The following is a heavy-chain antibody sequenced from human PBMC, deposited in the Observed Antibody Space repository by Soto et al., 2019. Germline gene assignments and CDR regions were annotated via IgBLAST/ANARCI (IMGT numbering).Heavy chain of an antibody. CDR3: ARDLRRPRYSSSWYFDY. J-gene: IGHJ4*02. D-gene: IGHD6-13*01. CDR1: GFTFSSYG. CDR2: IWYDGSNK. Sequence: GGSLRLSCAASGFTFSSYGMHWVRQAPGKGLEWVAVIWYDGSNKYYADSVKGRFTISRDNSKNTLYLQMNSLRAEDTAVYYCARDLRRPRYSSSWYFDYWGQGTLVTVS. V-gene: IGHV3-33*01.